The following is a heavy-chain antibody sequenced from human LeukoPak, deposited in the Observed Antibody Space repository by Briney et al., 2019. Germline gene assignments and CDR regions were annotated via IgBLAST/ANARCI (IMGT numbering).Heavy chain of an antibody. CDR3: VKDRWVDH. D-gene: IGHD6-13*01. J-gene: IGHJ4*02. Sequence: GGSLRLSCSASGLIFSPYAMHWVRQAPGKGLEYVSSISSEGKTTYYADSVKGRFTISRDNSKNTLYLQMSSLRPEDTAVYYCVKDRWVDHWGQGTLVTVSS. V-gene: IGHV3-64D*06. CDR2: ISSEGKTT. CDR1: GLIFSPYA.